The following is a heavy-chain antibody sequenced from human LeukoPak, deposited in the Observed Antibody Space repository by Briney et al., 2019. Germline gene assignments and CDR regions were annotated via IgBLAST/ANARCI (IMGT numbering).Heavy chain of an antibody. CDR1: GGSISSGGYY. J-gene: IGHJ4*02. V-gene: IGHV4-31*03. Sequence: SETLSLTCTVSGGSISSGGYYWSWIRQHPGKGLEWIGYIYYSGSTYYNPSLKSRVTISVDTSKNQFSLKLSSVTAADTAVYYCARASLGLHYYDSSGYFFGRWGQGTLVTVSS. CDR3: ARASLGLHYYDSSGYFFGR. D-gene: IGHD3-22*01. CDR2: IYYSGST.